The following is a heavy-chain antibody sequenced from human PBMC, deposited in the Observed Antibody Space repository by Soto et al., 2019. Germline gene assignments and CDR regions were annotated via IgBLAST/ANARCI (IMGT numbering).Heavy chain of an antibody. CDR1: GGSISSYY. J-gene: IGHJ5*02. CDR2: IYYSGST. Sequence: QVQLQESGPGLVKPSETLSLTCTVSGGSISSYYWSWIRQPPGKGLEWIGYIYYSGSTNYNPSLKSRVTISVDTSKNQFSLKMSSVTAADTAVYYCARARYDYWSGYDGGFNWFDPWGQGTLATVSS. V-gene: IGHV4-59*12. CDR3: ARARYDYWSGYDGGFNWFDP. D-gene: IGHD3-3*01.